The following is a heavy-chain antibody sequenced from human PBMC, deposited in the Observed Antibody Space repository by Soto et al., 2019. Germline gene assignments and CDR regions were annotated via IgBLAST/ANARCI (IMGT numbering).Heavy chain of an antibody. J-gene: IGHJ3*02. CDR3: SNPSGIAGSSFDI. D-gene: IGHD6-13*01. CDR1: GGTFSSYT. V-gene: IGHV1-69*02. CDR2: IIPILGIA. Sequence: ASVKVSCKASGGTFSSYTISWVRQAPGQGLEWMGRIIPILGIANYAQKFQGRVTITADKSTTTASMELSTLRSEDTAVYYCSNPSGIAGSSFDIWGQGTMVTVSS.